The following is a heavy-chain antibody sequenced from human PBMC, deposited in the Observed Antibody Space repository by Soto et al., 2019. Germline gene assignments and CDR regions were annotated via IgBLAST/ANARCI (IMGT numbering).Heavy chain of an antibody. CDR1: GFTFSDYY. CDR3: VRSKGGYSYGTPFDY. CDR2: ISSSSSYT. V-gene: IGHV3-11*03. J-gene: IGHJ4*02. D-gene: IGHD5-18*01. Sequence: PGGSLRLSCAASGFTFSDYYMSWIRQAPGKGLEWVSYISSSSSYTNYADSVKGRFTISRDNAKNSLYLQMNSLRAEDTAVYYCVRSKGGYSYGTPFDYWGQGTLVTVSS.